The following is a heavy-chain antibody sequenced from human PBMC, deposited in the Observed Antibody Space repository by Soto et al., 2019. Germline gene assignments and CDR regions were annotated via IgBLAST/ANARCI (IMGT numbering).Heavy chain of an antibody. V-gene: IGHV1-69*02. D-gene: IGHD3-3*01. J-gene: IGHJ4*02. CDR2: IIPILGIA. CDR3: ASSRENLEWLLQYYFDY. Sequence: QVQLVQSGAEVKKPGSSVKVSCKASGGTFSSYTISWVRQAPGQGLEWMGRIIPILGIANYAQKFQGRVTITADKSTSTAYMELSSLRSEDTAVYYCASSRENLEWLLQYYFDYWGQGTLVTVSS. CDR1: GGTFSSYT.